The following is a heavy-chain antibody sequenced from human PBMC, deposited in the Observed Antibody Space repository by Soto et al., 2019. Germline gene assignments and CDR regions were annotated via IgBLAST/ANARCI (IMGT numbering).Heavy chain of an antibody. CDR1: GYTFTGYY. CDR3: ARREAGYYYYGMDV. V-gene: IGHV1-2*04. Sequence: ASVKVSCKASGYTFTGYYMHWVRQAPGQGLEWMGWINPNSGGTNYAQKFQGWVTMTRDTSISTAYMELSRLRSDDTAVYYCARREAGYYYYGMDVWGQGTTVTVSS. J-gene: IGHJ6*02. CDR2: INPNSGGT.